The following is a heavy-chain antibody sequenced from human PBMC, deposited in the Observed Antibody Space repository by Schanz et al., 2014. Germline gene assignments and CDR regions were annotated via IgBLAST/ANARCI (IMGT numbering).Heavy chain of an antibody. J-gene: IGHJ5*02. CDR2: ISYDGSKK. V-gene: IGHV3-30*04. CDR3: ARGRVLES. D-gene: IGHD1-1*01. Sequence: VQLVESGGGLVQPGGSLRLSCSASGFTFSIYAMHWVRQAPGKGLEWVGVISYDGSKKSYADSVKGRFTISRDNAKNSLFLQMNSLRPEDTAVYYCARGRVLESWGQGTLVTVSS. CDR1: GFTFSIYA.